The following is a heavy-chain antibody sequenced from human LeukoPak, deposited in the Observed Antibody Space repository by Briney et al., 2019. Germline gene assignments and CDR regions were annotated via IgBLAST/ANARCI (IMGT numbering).Heavy chain of an antibody. J-gene: IGHJ4*02. CDR2: IIPIFGTA. V-gene: IGHV1-69*01. D-gene: IGHD2-2*01. CDR1: GGTFSSYA. Sequence: SXXVACKASGGTFSSYAINWVRQAPGQGLEWMGGIIPIFGTANYAQKFQDRVTITADESTSTAYMELSSLRSEDTAIYYCASRLYCSNTRCRNFPFAYWGQGTLVTVSS. CDR3: ASRLYCSNTRCRNFPFAY.